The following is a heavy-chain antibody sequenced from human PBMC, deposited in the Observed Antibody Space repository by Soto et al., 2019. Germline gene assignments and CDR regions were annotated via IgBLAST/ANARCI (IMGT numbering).Heavy chain of an antibody. J-gene: IGHJ4*02. CDR1: GFTFSNAW. CDR3: NTGVYFDN. CDR2: IKSKANGGTR. Sequence: EVQLVESGGGLVKPGGSLRLSCVGSGFTFSNAWMSWVRQAPGKGLEWVGRIKSKANGGTRDYAAPVKGRFAVSRDDSKNTFYLQMNSLETEDTAVYYCNTGVYFDNWGQGTLVTVSS. V-gene: IGHV3-15*01.